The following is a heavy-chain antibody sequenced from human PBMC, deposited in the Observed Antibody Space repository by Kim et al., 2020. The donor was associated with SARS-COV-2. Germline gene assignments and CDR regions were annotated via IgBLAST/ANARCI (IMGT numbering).Heavy chain of an antibody. CDR3: AKDHKDYYGMDV. V-gene: IGHV1-46*01. J-gene: IGHJ6*02. Sequence: FAQRFRGRVTMTGDTAASTVYMALSSLRSEDTAVYYCAKDHKDYYGMDVWGQGTTVTVSS.